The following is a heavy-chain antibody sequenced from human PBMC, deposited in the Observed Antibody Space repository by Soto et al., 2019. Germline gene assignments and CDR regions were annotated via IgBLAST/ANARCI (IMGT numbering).Heavy chain of an antibody. Sequence: GGSLRLSCEASGFTFKDYAMTWVRQAPGTGLEWVSGISGGSSATFYAESVKGRLTLSSDNSKNTLYRQMNSVRTYDTAVYYSAGTKCGIGTWAASWGQGTLVTVSS. J-gene: IGHJ5*02. D-gene: IGHD1-1*01. CDR3: AGTKCGIGTWAAS. V-gene: IGHV3-23*01. CDR2: ISGGSSAT. CDR1: GFTFKDYA.